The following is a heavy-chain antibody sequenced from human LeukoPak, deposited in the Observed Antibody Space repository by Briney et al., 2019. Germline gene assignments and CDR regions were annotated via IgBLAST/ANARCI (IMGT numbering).Heavy chain of an antibody. J-gene: IGHJ4*02. CDR2: ISGSTSAV. CDR1: GFTFTRYG. V-gene: IGHV3-48*01. Sequence: GGSLRLSCAASGFTFTRYGMVWVRQAPGKGLEWVSYISGSTSAVYYADSVRGRFTISRDNAKNSLYLQMNSLRGDDTAVYYCARRERQSANYYYFDYWGQGTLVTVSS. D-gene: IGHD4/OR15-4a*01. CDR3: ARRERQSANYYYFDY.